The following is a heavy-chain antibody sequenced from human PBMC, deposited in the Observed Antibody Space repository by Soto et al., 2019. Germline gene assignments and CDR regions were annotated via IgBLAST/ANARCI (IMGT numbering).Heavy chain of an antibody. D-gene: IGHD4-17*01. CDR1: GGSINKFY. CDR2: VYATGTT. J-gene: IGHJ5*02. Sequence: QVHLQESGPGLVKPSETLSLSCSVSGGSINKFYWSWIRKTAGKGLEWMGRVYATGTTDYNPSLRGRGAMSVDISRKTFSLRLTSVTAADTGVYYCVRDGSKTLRDWFDPWGQGKLVTVSS. V-gene: IGHV4-4*07. CDR3: VRDGSKTLRDWFDP.